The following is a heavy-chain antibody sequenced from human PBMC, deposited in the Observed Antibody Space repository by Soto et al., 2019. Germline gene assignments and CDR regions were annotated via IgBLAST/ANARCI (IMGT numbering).Heavy chain of an antibody. CDR3: ARPPFPGCINGVCYPCDH. CDR2: INPSGGST. V-gene: IGHV1-46*01. Sequence: QVQLVQSGAEVKKPGASVKVSCKASGYTFTHYYIHWVRQAPGQGLEWMGMINPSGGSTDYAQKFQARVTMPTDTSTTTVYMELSSLRSDDTAVYYCARPPFPGCINGVCYPCDHWGQGTLVTVSS. CDR1: GYTFTHYY. J-gene: IGHJ4*02. D-gene: IGHD2-8*01.